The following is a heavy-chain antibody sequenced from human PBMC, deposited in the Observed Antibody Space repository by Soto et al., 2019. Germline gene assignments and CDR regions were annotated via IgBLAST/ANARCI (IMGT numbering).Heavy chain of an antibody. D-gene: IGHD1-1*01. CDR1: GGSGSSGSYY. CDR2: IYYSGST. J-gene: IGHJ5*02. V-gene: IGHV4-61*01. CDR3: ARFLSGTTDWFDP. Sequence: PSETLSLTCTVSGGSGSSGSYYWSWIRQPPGKGLEWIGYIYYSGSTNYNPSLKSRVTISVDTSKNQFSLKLSSVTAADTAVYYCARFLSGTTDWFDPWGQGTLVTVSS.